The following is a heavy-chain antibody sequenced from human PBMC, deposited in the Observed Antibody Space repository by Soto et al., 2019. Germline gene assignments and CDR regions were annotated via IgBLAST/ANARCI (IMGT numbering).Heavy chain of an antibody. Sequence: QITLKESGPTLVKPTQTLTLTCIFSGFSLSTSGVGVGWIRQSPGKSLEWLALIYWDDNQRYSPSLKSRLTITQDTAKNQVVLTMTSMEPVETATYYCAHRRARTAAREDAYDLWGQGTMVTVSS. CDR1: GFSLSTSGVG. CDR3: AHRRARTAAREDAYDL. V-gene: IGHV2-5*02. CDR2: IYWDDNQ. J-gene: IGHJ3*01. D-gene: IGHD6-6*01.